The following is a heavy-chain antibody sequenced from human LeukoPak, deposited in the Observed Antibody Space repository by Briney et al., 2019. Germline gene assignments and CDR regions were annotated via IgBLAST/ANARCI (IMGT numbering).Heavy chain of an antibody. CDR1: GGSISRSNW. J-gene: IGHJ6*02. V-gene: IGHV4-4*02. D-gene: IGHD6-19*01. CDR3: ARKKVAGRYYYGMDV. CDR2: IYHSGST. Sequence: PSGTLSLTCAVSGGSISRSNWWSWVRQPPGKGLEWIGEIYHSGSTNYNPSLKSRVTISVDKSKNQFSLKLSSVTAADTAVYYCARKKVAGRYYYGMDVWGQGTTVTVSS.